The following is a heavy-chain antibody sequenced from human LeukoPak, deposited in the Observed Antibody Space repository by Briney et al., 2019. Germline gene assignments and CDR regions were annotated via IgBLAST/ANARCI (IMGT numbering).Heavy chain of an antibody. D-gene: IGHD3-22*01. CDR1: GFTFSGSA. CDR2: IRSKANSYAT. CDR3: ARGGYYYDSSTLDY. J-gene: IGHJ4*02. Sequence: GGSLRLSCAASGFTFSGSAMHWVRQASGKGLEWVGRIRSKANSYATAYAASVKGRFTISRDDSKNTAYLQMNSLKTEDTAVYYCARGGYYYDSSTLDYWGQGTLVTVSS. V-gene: IGHV3-73*01.